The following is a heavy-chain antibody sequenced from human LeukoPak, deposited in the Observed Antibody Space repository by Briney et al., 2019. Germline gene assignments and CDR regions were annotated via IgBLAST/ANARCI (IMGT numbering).Heavy chain of an antibody. CDR1: GFTFSSCA. CDR3: ARNFPLLRYFDRRDAFDI. V-gene: IGHV3-23*01. J-gene: IGHJ3*02. CDR2: ISGSGGST. Sequence: GGSLRLSCAASGFTFSSCAMSWVRQAPGKGLEWVSAISGSGGSTYYADSVKGRFTISRDNAKNSLYLQMNSLRAEDTALYYCARNFPLLRYFDRRDAFDIWGQGTMVTVSS. D-gene: IGHD3-9*01.